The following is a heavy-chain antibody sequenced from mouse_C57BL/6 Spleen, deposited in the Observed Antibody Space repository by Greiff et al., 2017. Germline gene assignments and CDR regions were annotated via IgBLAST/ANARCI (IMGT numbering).Heavy chain of an antibody. D-gene: IGHD2-14*01. CDR1: GFTFSDYY. V-gene: IGHV5-16*01. CDR3: AREGNYAMDY. Sequence: EVHLVESEGGLVQPGSSMKLSCAASGFTFSDYYMAWVRQVPEKGLEWVANINYDGSSTYYLDSLKSRFIISRDNAKNILYLQMSSLKSEDTATYYCAREGNYAMDYWGQGTSVTVSS. J-gene: IGHJ4*01. CDR2: INYDGSST.